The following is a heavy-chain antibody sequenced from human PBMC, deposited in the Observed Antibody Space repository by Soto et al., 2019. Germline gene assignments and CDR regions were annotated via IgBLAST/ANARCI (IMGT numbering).Heavy chain of an antibody. J-gene: IGHJ6*04. V-gene: IGHV3-74*01. CDR1: GFTLSGRS. D-gene: IGHD3-10*01. CDR2: IDNAGTDS. CDR3: ARGWFGPDV. Sequence: EVQLVESGGGLVQPGGSLRLSCAASGFTLSGRSLHWVRQAPGKGLVWVSGIDNAGTDSTYADSVKGRFTSSRDNAKNMLYLQMNSLRVEDTAVYNSARGWFGPDVWGKGTTVTVSS.